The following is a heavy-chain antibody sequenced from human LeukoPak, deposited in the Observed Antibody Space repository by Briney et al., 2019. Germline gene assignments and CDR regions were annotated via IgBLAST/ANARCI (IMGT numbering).Heavy chain of an antibody. V-gene: IGHV3-73*01. D-gene: IGHD5-18*01. J-gene: IGHJ6*03. Sequence: PGGSLRLSCAASGFTFSGSTMHWVRQASGRGLEWVGRIRSKANSYATAYAASVKGRFTISRDDSKNTAYLQMNSLKTEDTAVYYCTRDGGYSYGYYYYYYYMDVWGKGTTVTVSS. CDR2: IRSKANSYAT. CDR3: TRDGGYSYGYYYYYYYMDV. CDR1: GFTFSGST.